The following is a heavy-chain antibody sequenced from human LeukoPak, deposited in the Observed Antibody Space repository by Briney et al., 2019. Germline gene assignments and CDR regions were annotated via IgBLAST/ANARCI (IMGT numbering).Heavy chain of an antibody. CDR1: GVTFSSYS. V-gene: IGHV3-21*01. Sequence: GGSLRLSCAASGVTFSSYSMNWVRQAPGKGLEWVSSISSSSSYIYYADSVKGRFTISRDNAKNSLYLQMNSLRAEDTAVYYCARGKEVWGSYRYGAFDIWGQGTMVTVSS. D-gene: IGHD3-16*02. J-gene: IGHJ3*02. CDR2: ISSSSSYI. CDR3: ARGKEVWGSYRYGAFDI.